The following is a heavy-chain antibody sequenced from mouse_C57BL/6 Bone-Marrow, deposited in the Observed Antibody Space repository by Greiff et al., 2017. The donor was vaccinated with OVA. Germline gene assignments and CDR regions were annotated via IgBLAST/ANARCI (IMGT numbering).Heavy chain of an antibody. D-gene: IGHD4-1*02. V-gene: IGHV1-81*01. CDR3: ARPNWDGGYAMDY. CDR2: IYPRSGNT. CDR1: GYTFTSYG. J-gene: IGHJ4*01. Sequence: QVQLKQSGAELARPGASVQLSCKASGYTFTSYGISWVKQRTGQGLEWIGEIYPRSGNTYYNEKFKGKATLTADKSSSTAYMELRSLTSEDSAVYFCARPNWDGGYAMDYWGQGTSVTVSS.